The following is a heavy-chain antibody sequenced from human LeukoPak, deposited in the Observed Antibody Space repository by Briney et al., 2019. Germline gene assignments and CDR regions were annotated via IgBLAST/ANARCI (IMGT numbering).Heavy chain of an antibody. D-gene: IGHD2-2*02. CDR2: IIPIFGTA. J-gene: IGHJ6*03. V-gene: IGHV1-69*05. CDR1: GGTFSSYA. Sequence: GASVKVSCKASGGTFSSYAISWVRQAPGQGLEWMGGIIPIFGTANYAQKFQGRVTITTDESTSTAYMELSSLRSEDTAVYYCARGYCSSTSCYKRHYYYYYYMDVWGKGTMVTVSS. CDR3: ARGYCSSTSCYKRHYYYYYYMDV.